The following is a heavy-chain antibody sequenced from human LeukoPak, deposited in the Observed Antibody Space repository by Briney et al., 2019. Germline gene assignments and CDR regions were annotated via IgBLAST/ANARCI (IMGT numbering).Heavy chain of an antibody. CDR3: TRDRGAYNLYDY. CDR2: IRSKAYGETA. CDR1: GFTFGDYA. D-gene: IGHD1-1*01. J-gene: IGHJ4*02. Sequence: GGSLRLSCAASGFTFGDYAMSWIRQAPGKGLEWVGFIRSKAYGETADYAASVKGRFTISRDDSKAIAYLQMNSPKTEDTAVYHCTRDRGAYNLYDYWGQGTLVTVSS. V-gene: IGHV3-49*03.